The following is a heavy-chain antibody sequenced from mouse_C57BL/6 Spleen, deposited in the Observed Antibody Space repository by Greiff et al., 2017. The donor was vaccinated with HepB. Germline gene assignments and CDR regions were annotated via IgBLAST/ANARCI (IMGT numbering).Heavy chain of an antibody. D-gene: IGHD1-1*01. CDR2: INPSNGGT. V-gene: IGHV1-53*01. CDR1: GYTFTSYW. J-gene: IGHJ4*01. CDR3: ARRGYYYGGSYPYAMDY. Sequence: QVQLQQPGTELVKPGASVKLSCKASGYTFTSYWMHWVKQRPGQGLEWIGNINPSNGGTNYNEKFKSKATLTVDKSSSTAYMQLSSLTSEDSAVYYCARRGYYYGGSYPYAMDYWGQGTSVTVSS.